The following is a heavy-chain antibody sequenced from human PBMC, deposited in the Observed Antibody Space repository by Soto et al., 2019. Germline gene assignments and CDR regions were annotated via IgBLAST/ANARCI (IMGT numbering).Heavy chain of an antibody. CDR2: IYSGGST. D-gene: IGHD6-13*01. CDR1: GFTVSSNY. V-gene: IGHV3-66*01. CDR3: ARDDSSSLYYFDY. J-gene: IGHJ4*02. Sequence: EVQLVESGGGLVQPGGSLRLSCAASGFTVSSNYMSWVRQAPGKGLEWVSVIYSGGSTYYADSVKGRLTISRDNSKNRLYLQMTSQRAEDKVAYYCARDDSSSLYYFDYWGQGTLVTVSS.